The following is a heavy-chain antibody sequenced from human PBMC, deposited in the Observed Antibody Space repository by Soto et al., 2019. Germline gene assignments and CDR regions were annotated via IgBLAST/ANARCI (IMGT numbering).Heavy chain of an antibody. J-gene: IGHJ4*02. CDR1: GFMFSAYT. D-gene: IGHD2-15*01. CDR2: ITSNSDHI. V-gene: IGHV3-21*01. CDR3: ATPYYYNH. Sequence: GGSLRLSCAASGFMFSAYTMSLVRQAPGQGLEWLSSITSNSDHIDYADSVRGRFTVSRDNARKSLYLQMDSLGAEDTGVYYCATPYYYNHWGPGTLVTVSS.